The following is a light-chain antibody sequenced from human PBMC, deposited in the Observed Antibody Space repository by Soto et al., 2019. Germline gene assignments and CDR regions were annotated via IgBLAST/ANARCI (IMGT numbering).Light chain of an antibody. CDR3: AAWDDSLNGYV. Sequence: QSVLTQPHSASGTPVQRVTISCSGGSSNIGTNAVNWYQQLPGTAPKLLIYNNNQRPSGVPDRFSGSKSGTSASLAISGLQSEDEADYYCAAWDDSLNGYVFGTGTKVTVL. J-gene: IGLJ1*01. CDR1: SSNIGTNA. CDR2: NNN. V-gene: IGLV1-44*01.